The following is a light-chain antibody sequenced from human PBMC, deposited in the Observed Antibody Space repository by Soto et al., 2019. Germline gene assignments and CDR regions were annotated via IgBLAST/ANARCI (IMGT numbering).Light chain of an antibody. CDR1: SNDVGGYTY. Sequence: SALTQPASVSGSPGQSITLSCTGTSNDVGGYTYVSWYQQHPGKAPKLMISDVTNRPSGVSNRFSGSKSNNTASLTISGLQAVDEADYYCSSYTSSTTFVFGTGTQLTVL. CDR3: SSYTSSTTFV. CDR2: DVT. J-gene: IGLJ1*01. V-gene: IGLV2-14*03.